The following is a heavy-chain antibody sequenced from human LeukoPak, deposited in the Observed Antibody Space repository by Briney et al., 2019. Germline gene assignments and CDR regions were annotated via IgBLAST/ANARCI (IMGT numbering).Heavy chain of an antibody. V-gene: IGHV4-39*07. Sequence: PSETLSLTCIVSGVSIGSSSYYWGWLRQPPGKGLEWIGSIYYSGSTYYNPSLKSRVTISVDTSKNQFSLKLSSVTAADTAVYYCARDDPDRAYCGGDCYSSAFDIWGQGTMVTVSS. CDR3: ARDDPDRAYCGGDCYSSAFDI. D-gene: IGHD2-21*02. CDR1: GVSIGSSSYY. CDR2: IYYSGST. J-gene: IGHJ3*02.